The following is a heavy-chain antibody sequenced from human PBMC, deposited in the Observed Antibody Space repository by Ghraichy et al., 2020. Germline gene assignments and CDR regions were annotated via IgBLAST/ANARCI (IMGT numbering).Heavy chain of an antibody. D-gene: IGHD7-27*01. CDR2: THYRSKWYN. CDR3: ARDVGTRFPFEY. CDR1: GDSVSSNTAA. Sequence: SQTLSLTCAISGDSVSSNTAAWNWIRQSPSRGLEWLGRTHYRSKWYNDYAVSVKGRITINPDTSNNQFSLQLNSVTPEDTAVYYCARDVGTRFPFEYWGQGTLVTVSS. V-gene: IGHV6-1*01. J-gene: IGHJ4*02.